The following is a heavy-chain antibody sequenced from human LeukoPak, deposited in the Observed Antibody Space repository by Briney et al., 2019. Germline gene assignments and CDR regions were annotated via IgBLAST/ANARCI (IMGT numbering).Heavy chain of an antibody. V-gene: IGHV4-34*01. J-gene: IGHJ3*02. CDR1: GGSFXGYX. D-gene: IGHD6-13*01. Sequence: PSETLSLTCAVYGGSFXGYXXSXXXQPPGXXLXWXGEINHSGSTNYNPSLKSRVTISVDTSKNQFSLKLSSVTAADTAVYYCARAKQQLVDDAFDIWGQGTMVTVSS. CDR3: ARAKQQLVDDAFDI. CDR2: INHSGST.